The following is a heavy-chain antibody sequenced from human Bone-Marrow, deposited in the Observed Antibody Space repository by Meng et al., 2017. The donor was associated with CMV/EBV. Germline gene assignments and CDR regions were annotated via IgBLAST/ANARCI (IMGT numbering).Heavy chain of an antibody. CDR1: GLSVSSNY. D-gene: IGHD1-26*01. CDR3: TRDADVWELNFDY. Sequence: GGSLRLSCAASGLSVSSNYMSWVRQAPGKGLEWVSVLFSGGTTNYADSVKGRFTISRDSSQNTVYLQMDSLRAEDTAVYYCTRDADVWELNFDYWGQGALVTVSS. J-gene: IGHJ4*02. V-gene: IGHV3-53*01. CDR2: LFSGGTT.